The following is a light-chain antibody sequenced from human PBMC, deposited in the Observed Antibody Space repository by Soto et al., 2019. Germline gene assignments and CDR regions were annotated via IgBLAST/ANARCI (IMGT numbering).Light chain of an antibody. J-gene: IGKJ4*02. CDR1: QSVSSY. Sequence: LAKSPTTVCLSAGERTTLSCTASQSVSSYLAWYQQKPGQAPRLLIYDASNRATGIPARFSGCGCGRELTIYVCSLGIEADPLFRSKQLRNWPPLAFPRGTQVE. V-gene: IGKV3-11*02. CDR2: DAS. CDR3: KQLRNWPPLA.